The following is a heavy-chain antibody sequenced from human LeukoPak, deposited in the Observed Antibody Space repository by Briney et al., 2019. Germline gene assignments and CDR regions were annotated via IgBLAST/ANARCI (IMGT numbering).Heavy chain of an antibody. V-gene: IGHV3-30*18. J-gene: IGHJ4*02. CDR2: ISYDGSNK. D-gene: IGHD5-18*01. CDR3: AKGIQLWSVGDY. Sequence: GGSLRLSCAASGFTFSSYGMHWVRQAPGKGLEWVAVISYDGSNKYYADSVKGRFTISRDNSKNTLYLLMNSLRAEDTAVYYCAKGIQLWSVGDYWGQGTLVTVSS. CDR1: GFTFSSYG.